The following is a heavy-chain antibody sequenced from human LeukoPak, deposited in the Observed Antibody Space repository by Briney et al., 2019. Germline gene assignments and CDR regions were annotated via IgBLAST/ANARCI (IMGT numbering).Heavy chain of an antibody. D-gene: IGHD3-16*02. CDR2: IHYSGST. CDR3: ARAGPPKYDYVWGSYRYNYYFDY. V-gene: IGHV4-59*12. CDR1: GGSITNYY. Sequence: SETLSLTCSVSGGSITNYYWSWIRQPPGKGLEYIGYIHYSGSTNYNPSLKSRVTISVDTSKNQFSLKLSSVTAADTAVYYCARAGPPKYDYVWGSYRYNYYFDYWGQGTLVTVSS. J-gene: IGHJ4*02.